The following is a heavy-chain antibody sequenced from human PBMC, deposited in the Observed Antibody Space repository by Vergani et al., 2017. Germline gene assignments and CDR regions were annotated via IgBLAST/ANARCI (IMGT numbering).Heavy chain of an antibody. V-gene: IGHV4-39*07. D-gene: IGHD1-1*01. CDR2: IYYSGST. CDR1: GGSISSSSYY. CDR3: ARDDWKAMDV. Sequence: QLQLQESGPGLVKPSETLSLTCTVSGGSISSSSYYWGWIRQPPGKGLEWIGSIYYSGSTYDNPSRKSRVTIAVDTSKNQFSLKLSSVTAADTAVYYCARDDWKAMDVWGKGTTVTVSS. J-gene: IGHJ6*03.